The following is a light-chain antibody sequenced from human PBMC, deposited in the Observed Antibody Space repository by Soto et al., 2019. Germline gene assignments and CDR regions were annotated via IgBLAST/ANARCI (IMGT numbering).Light chain of an antibody. CDR3: MQSKQFPLT. CDR1: QNLLHSDGKTY. Sequence: VMTQTPLSLSVTPGQPASISCKSSQNLLHSDGKTYLYWYLQKPGQSPQLLIYEAANRFSGVPDRFSVSGSGTDFTLKISRVEAEDVGVYYCMQSKQFPLTFGGGTKVEIK. CDR2: EAA. V-gene: IGKV2D-29*02. J-gene: IGKJ4*01.